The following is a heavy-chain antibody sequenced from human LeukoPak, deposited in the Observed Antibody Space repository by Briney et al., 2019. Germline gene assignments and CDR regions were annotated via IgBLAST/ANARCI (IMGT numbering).Heavy chain of an antibody. Sequence: ASVKVSCKASGYTFTSYDISWVRQAPGQGLEWMGGIIPIFGTASYAQKFQGRVTITTDESTSTAYMELSSLRSEDTAVYYCARASSGSYDYFDYWGQGTLVTVSS. CDR3: ARASSGSYDYFDY. CDR2: IIPIFGTA. J-gene: IGHJ4*02. D-gene: IGHD1-26*01. V-gene: IGHV1-69*05. CDR1: GYTFTSYD.